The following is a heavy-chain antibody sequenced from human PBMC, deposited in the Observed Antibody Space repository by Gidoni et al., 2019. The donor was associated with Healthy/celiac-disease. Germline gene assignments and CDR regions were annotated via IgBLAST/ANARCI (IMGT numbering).Heavy chain of an antibody. J-gene: IGHJ5*01. CDR2: IYYSGST. Sequence: QLQLQESGLGLVKPSETLSLTCTVSGGSISRSSYYWGWIRHPPGKGQEWIWSIYYSGSTYYNPSLKSRVTISVDTSKNQFSLKLSSVTAADTAVYYCASRTDSSSWYDCWGQGTLVTVSS. D-gene: IGHD6-13*01. V-gene: IGHV4-39*01. CDR3: ASRTDSSSWYDC. CDR1: GGSISRSSYY.